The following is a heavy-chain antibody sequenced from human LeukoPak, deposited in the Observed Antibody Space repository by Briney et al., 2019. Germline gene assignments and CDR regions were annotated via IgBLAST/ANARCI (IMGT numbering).Heavy chain of an antibody. CDR3: ARHRGTYYYYGMDV. Sequence: SETQSLTCTVSGGSISSGSYYWSWIRQPAGKGLEWIGRIYTSGSTNYNPSLKSRVTISVDTSKNQFSLKLSSVTAADTAVYYCARHRGTYYYYGMDVWGQGTTVTVSS. V-gene: IGHV4-61*02. CDR2: IYTSGST. J-gene: IGHJ6*02. CDR1: GGSISSGSYY. D-gene: IGHD2-2*01.